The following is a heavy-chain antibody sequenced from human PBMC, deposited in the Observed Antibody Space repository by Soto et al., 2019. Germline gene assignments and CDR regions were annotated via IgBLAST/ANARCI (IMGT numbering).Heavy chain of an antibody. CDR2: ISGSGGST. D-gene: IGHD3-22*01. CDR3: AKVHLLKRVEPITMIVPGGNDY. CDR1: GFTFSSYA. V-gene: IGHV3-23*01. Sequence: GGSLRLSCAASGFTFSSYAMSWVRQAPGKGLEWVSAISGSGGSTYYADSVKGRFTISRDNSKNTLYLQMNSLRAEDTAVYYCAKVHLLKRVEPITMIVPGGNDYWGQGTLVTVSS. J-gene: IGHJ4*02.